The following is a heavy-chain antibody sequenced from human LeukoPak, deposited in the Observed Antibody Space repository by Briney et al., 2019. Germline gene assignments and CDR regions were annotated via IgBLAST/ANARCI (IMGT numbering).Heavy chain of an antibody. CDR3: AKDLDYGDFRAFDI. J-gene: IGHJ3*02. Sequence: GGSLRLSCAASGFTFDDYAMHWVRQAPGKGLEWVSGISWNSGSIGYADSVKGRFTISRDNAKNSLYLQMNSLRAEDTALYYCAKDLDYGDFRAFDIWGQETMVTVSS. CDR1: GFTFDDYA. D-gene: IGHD4-17*01. V-gene: IGHV3-9*01. CDR2: ISWNSGSI.